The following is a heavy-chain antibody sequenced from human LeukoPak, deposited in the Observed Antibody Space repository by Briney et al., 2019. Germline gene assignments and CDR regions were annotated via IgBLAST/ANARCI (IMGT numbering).Heavy chain of an antibody. CDR1: GGSISSGGYY. Sequence: PSETLSLTCTVSGGSISSGGYYWSWIRQHPGKGLEWIGYIYYSGSTYYNPSLKSRVTISVDTSKNQFSLKLSSVTAADTAVYYCARHYYDSSGYYYNYFDYWGQGTLVTVSS. J-gene: IGHJ4*02. CDR3: ARHYYDSSGYYYNYFDY. CDR2: IYYSGST. V-gene: IGHV4-31*03. D-gene: IGHD3-22*01.